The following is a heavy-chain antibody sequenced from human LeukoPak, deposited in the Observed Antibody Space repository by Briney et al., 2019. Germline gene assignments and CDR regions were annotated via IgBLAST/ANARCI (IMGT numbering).Heavy chain of an antibody. Sequence: PGGSLRLSCAASGFTFRSCAMNWVRQAPGKGLEGVSSINGNGSNTYYADSVKGRFTISRDNSKNMQYLQMNSLRAEDTAVYYCAKAPTSYRSCSSCYEGAPDFWGQGTLVTVSS. D-gene: IGHD2-2*01. CDR1: GFTFRSCA. J-gene: IGHJ4*02. V-gene: IGHV3-23*01. CDR2: INGNGSNT. CDR3: AKAPTSYRSCSSCYEGAPDF.